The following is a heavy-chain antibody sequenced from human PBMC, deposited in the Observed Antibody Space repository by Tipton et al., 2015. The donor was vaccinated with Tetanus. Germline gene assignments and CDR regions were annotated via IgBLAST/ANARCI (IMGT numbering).Heavy chain of an antibody. J-gene: IGHJ3*02. CDR1: GYTFTSYG. V-gene: IGHV1-18*01. CDR2: ISAYNGNT. D-gene: IGHD3-22*01. CDR3: ARDGRYYDSSVPASPDAFDI. Sequence: QVQLVQSGAEVKKPGASVKVSCKASGYTFTSYGISWVRQAPGQRLEWMGWISAYNGNTNDAQKLQGRVTMTTDTSTSTAYMELRGLRSDDTAVYYCARDGRYYDSSVPASPDAFDIWGQGTMVTVSS.